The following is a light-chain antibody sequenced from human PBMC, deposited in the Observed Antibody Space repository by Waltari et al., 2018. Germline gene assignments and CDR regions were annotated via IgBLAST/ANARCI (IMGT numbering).Light chain of an antibody. J-gene: IGKJ1*01. CDR1: QSVSSN. V-gene: IGKV3-15*01. Sequence: EIVMTQSPATLSVSPGERATLSCRARQSVSSNLAWYQQKPVQDPSLLIYGASTRATGIPARFSCSGSGTEFTLTISSMQSEDFAVYYCQQYNNWPRTFGQGTKVEIK. CDR2: GAS. CDR3: QQYNNWPRT.